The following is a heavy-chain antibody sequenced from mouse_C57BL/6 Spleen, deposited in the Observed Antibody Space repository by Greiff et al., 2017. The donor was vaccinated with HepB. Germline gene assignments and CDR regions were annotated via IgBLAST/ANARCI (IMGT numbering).Heavy chain of an antibody. V-gene: IGHV1-82*01. CDR1: GYAFSSSW. Sequence: VNVVESGPELVKPGASVKISCKASGYAFSSSWMNWVKQRPGKGLEWIGRIYPGDGDTNYNGKFKGKATLTADKSSSTAYMQLSSLTSEDSAVYFCAREDSSGRFAYWGQGTLVTVSA. J-gene: IGHJ3*01. CDR2: IYPGDGDT. CDR3: AREDSSGRFAY. D-gene: IGHD3-2*02.